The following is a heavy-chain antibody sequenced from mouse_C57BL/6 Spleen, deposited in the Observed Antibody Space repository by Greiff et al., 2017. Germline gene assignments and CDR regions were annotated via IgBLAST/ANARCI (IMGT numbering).Heavy chain of an antibody. CDR1: GYSFTGYY. V-gene: IGHV1-42*01. CDR2: INPSTGGT. J-gene: IGHJ4*01. Sequence: EVQLQQSGPELVKPGASVKISCKASGYSFTGYYMNWVKQSPEKSLEWIGEINPSTGGTTYNQKFKAKATLTVDKSSSTAYMQLKSLTSEDSAVYYCARFYYGSSYVMDYWGQGTSVTVSS. D-gene: IGHD1-1*01. CDR3: ARFYYGSSYVMDY.